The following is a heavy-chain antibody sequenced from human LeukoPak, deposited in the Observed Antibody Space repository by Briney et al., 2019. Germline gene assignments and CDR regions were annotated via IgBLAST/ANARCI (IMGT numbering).Heavy chain of an antibody. V-gene: IGHV1-18*01. CDR3: ARNGSGWYFLDY. J-gene: IGHJ4*02. CDR1: GYTVTSYG. D-gene: IGHD6-19*01. Sequence: GASVKLSCKATGYTVTSYGISWVRQAPGQGPEWMGWISAFKGYTNYAQKFQGRVTMTTDTSTNTAYMELRSLRSDDTAVYYCARNGSGWYFLDYWGQGTLVTV. CDR2: ISAFKGYT.